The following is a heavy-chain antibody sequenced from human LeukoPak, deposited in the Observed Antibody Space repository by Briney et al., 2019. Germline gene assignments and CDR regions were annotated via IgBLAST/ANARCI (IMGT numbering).Heavy chain of an antibody. CDR2: IYYSGST. V-gene: IGHV4-38-2*02. J-gene: IGHJ5*02. D-gene: IGHD5-18*01. Sequence: SETLSLTCTVSGYSISSGYYWGWIRQPPGKGLEWIGYIYYSGSTNYNPSLKSRVTISVDTSKNQFSLKLSSVTAADTAVYYCARVDTWNWFDPWGQGTLVTVSS. CDR1: GYSISSGYY. CDR3: ARVDTWNWFDP.